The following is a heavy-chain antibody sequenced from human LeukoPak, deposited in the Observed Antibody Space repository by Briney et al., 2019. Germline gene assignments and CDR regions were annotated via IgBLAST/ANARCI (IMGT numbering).Heavy chain of an antibody. D-gene: IGHD2-2*01. CDR2: IYTSGST. V-gene: IGHV4-61*02. Sequence: TLSLTCTVSGGSISSGSYYWSWIRQPAGKGLEWIGRIYTSGSTNYNPSLKSRVTMSVDTSKNQFSLKLSSVTAADTAVYYCARGDTAVPPSFDYWGQGTLVTVSS. CDR3: ARGDTAVPPSFDY. CDR1: GGSISSGSYY. J-gene: IGHJ4*02.